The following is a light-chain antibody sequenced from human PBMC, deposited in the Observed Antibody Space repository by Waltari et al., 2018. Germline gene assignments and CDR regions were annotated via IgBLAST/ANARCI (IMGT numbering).Light chain of an antibody. Sequence: QSVLTQPPSATGSPGQSVTISCTGTNSDVGAYTYVSCYQQHPGKVPKLLIYEVTKRPSGVPDRFSGSKSGNTASLTVSGLQADDEADYYCSSYAHNNHFVFGTGTKVTVL. V-gene: IGLV2-8*01. CDR2: EVT. J-gene: IGLJ1*01. CDR3: SSYAHNNHFV. CDR1: NSDVGAYTY.